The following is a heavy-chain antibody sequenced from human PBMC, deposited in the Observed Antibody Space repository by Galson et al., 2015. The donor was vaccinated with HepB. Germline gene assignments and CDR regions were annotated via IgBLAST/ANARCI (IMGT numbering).Heavy chain of an antibody. J-gene: IGHJ5*02. Sequence: SVKVSCKASGYTFTSYGISWVRQAPGQGLEWMGWISAYNGNTNYAQKLQGRVTMTTDTSTSTAYMELRSLRSDDTAVYYCARGNSGSYADQYNWFDPWGQGTLVTVSS. CDR3: ARGNSGSYADQYNWFDP. CDR2: ISAYNGNT. CDR1: GYTFTSYG. D-gene: IGHD1-26*01. V-gene: IGHV1-18*01.